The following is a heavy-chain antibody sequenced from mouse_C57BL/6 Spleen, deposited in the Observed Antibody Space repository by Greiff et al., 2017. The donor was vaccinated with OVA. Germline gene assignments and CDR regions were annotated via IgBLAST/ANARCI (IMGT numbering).Heavy chain of an antibody. Sequence: EVQLRESGPGLVKPSQSLSLTCSVTGYSITSGYYWNWIRQFPGNKLEWMGYISYDGSNNYNPSLKNRISITRDTSKNQFFLKLNSVTTEDTATYYCARTDYDYENYAMDYWGQGTSVTVSS. J-gene: IGHJ4*01. CDR2: ISYDGSN. CDR3: ARTDYDYENYAMDY. CDR1: GYSITSGYY. D-gene: IGHD2-4*01. V-gene: IGHV3-6*01.